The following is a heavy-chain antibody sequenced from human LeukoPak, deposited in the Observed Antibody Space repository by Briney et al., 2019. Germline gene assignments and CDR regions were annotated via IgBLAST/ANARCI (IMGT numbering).Heavy chain of an antibody. V-gene: IGHV4-34*01. CDR2: INHSGST. J-gene: IGHJ4*02. CDR3: AREYSSGWYMFFQSYYFDY. CDR1: GGSFRGYY. D-gene: IGHD6-19*01. Sequence: SETLSLTCAVYGGSFRGYYWSWIRQPPGKGLEWIGEINHSGSTNYNPSLKSRITISLDTSKIQFSLNLSSVTAADTAVYYCAREYSSGWYMFFQSYYFDYWGQGTLVTVSS.